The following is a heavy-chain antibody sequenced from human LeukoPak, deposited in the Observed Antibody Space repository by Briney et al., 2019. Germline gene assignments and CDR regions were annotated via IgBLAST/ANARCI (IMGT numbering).Heavy chain of an antibody. Sequence: GGSLRLSCAASGFTFSSYGMHWVRRAPGKGLEWVAVISYDGSNKYYADSVKGRFTISRDNSKDTLYLQMNSLRAEDTAVYYCATEYSGYGDYWGQGTLVTVSS. D-gene: IGHD5-12*01. CDR1: GFTFSSYG. V-gene: IGHV3-30*03. CDR3: ATEYSGYGDY. J-gene: IGHJ4*02. CDR2: ISYDGSNK.